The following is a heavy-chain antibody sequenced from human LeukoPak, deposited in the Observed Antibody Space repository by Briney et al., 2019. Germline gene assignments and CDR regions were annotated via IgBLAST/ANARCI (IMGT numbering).Heavy chain of an antibody. J-gene: IGHJ1*01. CDR1: GGSFSGYY. CDR2: INHSGST. Sequence: SETLSLTCAVYGGSFSGYYWSWIRQPPGKGLEWIGEINHSGSTNYNPPLKSRVTISVDTSKNKFSLKLSSVAAADTAVYYCARVAAHSSWYSYFQHWGQGTLVTVSS. V-gene: IGHV4-34*01. CDR3: ARVAAHSSWYSYFQH. D-gene: IGHD6-13*01.